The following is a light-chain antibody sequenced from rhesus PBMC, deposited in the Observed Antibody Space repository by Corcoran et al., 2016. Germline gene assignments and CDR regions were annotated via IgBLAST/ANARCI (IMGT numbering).Light chain of an antibody. V-gene: IGKV1-66*01. Sequence: DIQMTQSPSSLSASVGDRVTITCRASQVISNSLAWYQQKPGKAPKPLNYYTSNLEIGVPSRFSGSGSWTDYTLTIRILQPEDIATYFCQQYYTSPFTFGPGTKLDIK. CDR3: QQYYTSPFT. J-gene: IGKJ3*01. CDR1: QVISNS. CDR2: YTS.